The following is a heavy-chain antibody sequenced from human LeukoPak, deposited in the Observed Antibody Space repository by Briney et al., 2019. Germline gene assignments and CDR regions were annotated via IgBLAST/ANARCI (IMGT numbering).Heavy chain of an antibody. V-gene: IGHV4-39*01. D-gene: IGHD3-10*01. CDR3: ANYGSGSYRFDP. CDR1: GGSISGSSYY. J-gene: IGHJ5*02. Sequence: KSSETLSLTCTVSGGSISGSSYYWGWIRQPPGKGLEWIGSIYYSGSTYYNPSLKSRVTISVDTSKNQFSLKLNSVTATDTAVYYCANYGSGSYRFDPWGQGTLVTVSS. CDR2: IYYSGST.